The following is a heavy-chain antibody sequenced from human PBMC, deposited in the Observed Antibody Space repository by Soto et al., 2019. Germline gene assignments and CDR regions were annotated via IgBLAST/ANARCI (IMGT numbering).Heavy chain of an antibody. CDR2: ISSSGST. CDR1: GDSIGGVGY. J-gene: IGHJ5*02. D-gene: IGHD6-6*01. CDR3: AKDPLEGGWAARPGSWFDP. V-gene: IGHV4-31*03. Sequence: PSETLSLTCTVSGDSIGGVGYWSWIRQFPGRGLEWIGCISSSGSTYYNPALNNRISLSLDTSQNQFSLKLLSVTAADTAVYYCAKDPLEGGWAARPGSWFDPWGLGTLVTVSS.